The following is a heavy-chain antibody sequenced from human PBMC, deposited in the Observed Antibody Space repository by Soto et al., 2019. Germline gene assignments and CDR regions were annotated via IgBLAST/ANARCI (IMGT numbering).Heavy chain of an antibody. CDR2: ISYDGSNK. Sequence: GGSLRLSCAASGFTFSSYAMHWVRQAPGKGLEWVAVISYDGSNKYYADSVKGRFTISRDNSKNTLYLQMNSLRAEDTAVYYCARERYYYGSGSYYEADYWGQGTLVTVSS. J-gene: IGHJ4*02. CDR3: ARERYYYGSGSYYEADY. V-gene: IGHV3-30-3*01. CDR1: GFTFSSYA. D-gene: IGHD3-10*01.